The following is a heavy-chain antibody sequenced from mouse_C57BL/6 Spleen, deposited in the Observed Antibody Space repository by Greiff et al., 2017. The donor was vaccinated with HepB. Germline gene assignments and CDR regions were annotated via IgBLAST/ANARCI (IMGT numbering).Heavy chain of an antibody. J-gene: IGHJ4*01. D-gene: IGHD2-1*01. Sequence: DVKLQESGPGLVKPSQSLSLTCSVPGYSITSGYYWNWIRQFPGNKLEWMGYISYDGSNNYNPSLKNRISITRDTSKNQFFLKLNSVTTEDTATYYCASGGWGNYHAMDYWGQGTSVTVSS. CDR2: ISYDGSN. CDR1: GYSITSGYY. V-gene: IGHV3-6*01. CDR3: ASGGWGNYHAMDY.